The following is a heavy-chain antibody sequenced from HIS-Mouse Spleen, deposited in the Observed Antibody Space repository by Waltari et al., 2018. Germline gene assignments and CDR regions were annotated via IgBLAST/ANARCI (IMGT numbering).Heavy chain of an antibody. CDR3: ARASVVGSGHFDY. CDR2: ISYDGSNK. CDR1: GFTFRSYA. D-gene: IGHD6-19*01. J-gene: IGHJ4*02. Sequence: QVQLVESGGGVVQPGRSLRLSCSASGFTFRSYAMHWVRRAPGKGLEWVAVISYDGSNKYYADSVKGRFTISRDNSKNTLYLQMNSLRAEDTAVYYCARASVVGSGHFDYWGQGTLVTVSS. V-gene: IGHV3-30-3*01.